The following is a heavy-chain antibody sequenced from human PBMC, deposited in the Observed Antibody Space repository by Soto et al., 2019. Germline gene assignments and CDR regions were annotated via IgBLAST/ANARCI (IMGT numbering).Heavy chain of an antibody. V-gene: IGHV3-23*01. CDR3: AKDGEVRSCGGNTCYSNY. Sequence: VGSWSLSSAASGFTFSTYAISWVRQPPGKGLEWVSAISGSGGSTYYADCVKGRFTISRDNSNNMLYLQMNSLRAEDTAVYHCAKDGEVRSCGGNTCYSNYWGQGTLVTVSS. CDR1: GFTFSTYA. J-gene: IGHJ4*02. CDR2: ISGSGGST. D-gene: IGHD2-15*01.